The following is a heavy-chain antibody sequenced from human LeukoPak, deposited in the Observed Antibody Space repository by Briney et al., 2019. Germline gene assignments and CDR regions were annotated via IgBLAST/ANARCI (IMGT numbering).Heavy chain of an antibody. D-gene: IGHD3-3*01. Sequence: GGSLRLSCAASGFTFSSYSMNWVRQAPGKGLEWVSSSSSSSSYIYYADSVKGRFTISRDNAKKSLYLQMNSLRVEDTDVYYCAKENPFWSGYYRWFDPWGQGTLVTVSS. CDR1: GFTFSSYS. V-gene: IGHV3-21*04. CDR3: AKENPFWSGYYRWFDP. CDR2: SSSSSSYI. J-gene: IGHJ5*02.